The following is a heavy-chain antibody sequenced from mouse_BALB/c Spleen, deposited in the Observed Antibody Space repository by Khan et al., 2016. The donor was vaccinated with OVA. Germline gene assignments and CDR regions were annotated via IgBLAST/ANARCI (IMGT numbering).Heavy chain of an antibody. CDR2: IRYDGNS. D-gene: IGHD3-1*01. CDR1: GYSITSGYF. CDR3: ARGGSSGPAWFAY. J-gene: IGHJ3*01. Sequence: EVQLQESGPGLVKPSQSLSLTCSVTGYSITSGYFWNWIRQFPGNKLEWMGYIRYDGNSNYNPSLKNRISITRDTSKNQVFLKLNSVTPEDTATCCCARGGSSGPAWFAYWGQGTLVTVSA. V-gene: IGHV3-6*02.